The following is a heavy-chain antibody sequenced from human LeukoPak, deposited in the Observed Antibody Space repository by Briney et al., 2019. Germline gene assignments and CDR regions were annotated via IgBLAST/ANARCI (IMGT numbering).Heavy chain of an antibody. V-gene: IGHV1-69*04. J-gene: IGHJ4*02. D-gene: IGHD4-17*01. CDR2: IIPILGIA. CDR3: ARASTVTIDY. CDR1: GGTFSSYA. Sequence: ASVKVSCKASGGTFSSYAISWVRQAPGQGLERMGRIIPILGIANYAQKFQGRVTITADKSTSTAYMELSSLRSEDTAVYYCARASTVTIDYWGQGTLVTVSS.